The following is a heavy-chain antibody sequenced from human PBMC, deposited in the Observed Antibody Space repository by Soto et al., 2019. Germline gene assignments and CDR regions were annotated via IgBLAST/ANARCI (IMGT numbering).Heavy chain of an antibody. CDR2: MNPNSGNT. V-gene: IGHV1-8*01. J-gene: IGHJ6*02. D-gene: IGHD3-16*01. Sequence: ASVKVSCKASGYTFTSYDINWVRQATGQGLEWMGWMNPNSGNTGYAQKFQGRVTMTRNTSISTVYMELSSLRSEDTAVYYCARDDYARPYYYGMDVWGQGTTVTVS. CDR1: GYTFTSYD. CDR3: ARDDYARPYYYGMDV.